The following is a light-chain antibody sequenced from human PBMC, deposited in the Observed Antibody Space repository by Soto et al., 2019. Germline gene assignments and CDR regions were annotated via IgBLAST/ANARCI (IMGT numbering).Light chain of an antibody. Sequence: QSVLTQPPSASGTPGQRVTISCSGSSSNIGSNTVNWYQQLPGTAPKLLIYSNNQRPSGVPDRFSGYKSGTSASLAISGLQSEDEADYYWAAWDDSLNGWVFGRGTKLTVL. V-gene: IGLV1-44*01. CDR2: SNN. J-gene: IGLJ3*02. CDR3: AAWDDSLNGWV. CDR1: SSNIGSNT.